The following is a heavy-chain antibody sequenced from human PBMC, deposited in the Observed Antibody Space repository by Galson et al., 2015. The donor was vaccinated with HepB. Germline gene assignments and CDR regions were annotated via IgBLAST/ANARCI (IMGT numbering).Heavy chain of an antibody. D-gene: IGHD5-12*01. Sequence: SLRLSCAASGFTFRRHALHWVRQPPGKGLEWVAVISSDGSNKYYADSVKGRLTISRDNSKNTLYLQVSSLRAEDTAVYYCVRDRPYSGYDSQGKVYDYGLDVWGQGTTITVSS. J-gene: IGHJ6*02. CDR3: VRDRPYSGYDSQGKVYDYGLDV. CDR2: ISSDGSNK. CDR1: GFTFRRHA. V-gene: IGHV3-30*03.